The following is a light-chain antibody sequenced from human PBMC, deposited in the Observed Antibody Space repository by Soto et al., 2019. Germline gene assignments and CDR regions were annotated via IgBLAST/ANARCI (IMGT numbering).Light chain of an antibody. Sequence: DIKLTQSPSVLSASVGYTVTITCRASQALSNYLAWYQQKPGKAPDLLIYSASTLQSGVPSRFSGSGSETEFSLTISGLLPEDFAAYHCQQLYTLPFTFGQGTRLEIK. CDR1: QALSNY. J-gene: IGKJ5*01. CDR2: SAS. CDR3: QQLYTLPFT. V-gene: IGKV1-9*01.